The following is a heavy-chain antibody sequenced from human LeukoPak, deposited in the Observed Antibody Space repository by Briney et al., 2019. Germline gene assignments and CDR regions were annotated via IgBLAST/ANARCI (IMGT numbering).Heavy chain of an antibody. V-gene: IGHV3-23*01. J-gene: IGHJ4*02. D-gene: IGHD6-25*01. CDR3: ARDRAAFDY. Sequence: GGSLRLSCAASGFTFSSFPMSWVRQAPGKGLQWVSGITGRGGNTYYADPVEGRFTISRDNSKNTLSLQMDSLRAEDTAVYYCARDRAAFDYWGQGTLVTVSS. CDR1: GFTFSSFP. CDR2: ITGRGGNT.